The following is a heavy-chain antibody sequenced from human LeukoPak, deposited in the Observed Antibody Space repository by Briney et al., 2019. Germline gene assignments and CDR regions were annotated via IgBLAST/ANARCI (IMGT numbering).Heavy chain of an antibody. CDR2: ISYSGST. CDR3: ARGKLPRISMVRGVRHTSWFDT. Sequence: SETLSLTCTVSGGSISTYRWSWIRQSPGKGLEWTGYISYSGSTNYNPSLKSRVTISVDTSKNQFPLKLSSVTAADTAVYYCARGKLPRISMVRGVRHTSWFDTWGQGTLVTVSA. D-gene: IGHD3-10*01. J-gene: IGHJ5*02. V-gene: IGHV4-59*01. CDR1: GGSISTYR.